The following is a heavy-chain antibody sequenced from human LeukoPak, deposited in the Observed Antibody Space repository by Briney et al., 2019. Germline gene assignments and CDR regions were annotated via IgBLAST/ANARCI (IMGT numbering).Heavy chain of an antibody. Sequence: ASVKVSCKASGGTFSSYAISWVRQAPGQGLEWMGGIIPIFGTANYAQKFQGRITITTDESTSTACMELSSLRSEDTAVYYCARDLTAGQEYLQHWGQGTLVTVSS. J-gene: IGHJ1*01. V-gene: IGHV1-69*05. CDR3: ARDLTAGQEYLQH. CDR1: GGTFSSYA. D-gene: IGHD5-18*01. CDR2: IIPIFGTA.